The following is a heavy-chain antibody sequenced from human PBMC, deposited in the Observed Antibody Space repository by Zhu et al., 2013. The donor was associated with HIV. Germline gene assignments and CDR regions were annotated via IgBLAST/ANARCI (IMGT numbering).Heavy chain of an antibody. V-gene: IGHV1-69*01. J-gene: IGHJ4*02. CDR2: IIPIFGTA. Sequence: VQLVQSGAEVKKPGSSVKVSCKASGGTFSSYAISWGRQAPGQGLEWMGGIIPIFGTANYAQKFQGRVTITADESTSTAYMELSSLRSEDTAVYYCAIFWDSEYCSSTSCYPQLAYYFDYWGQEPVVTVSS. CDR3: AIFWDSEYCSSTSCYPQLAYYFDY. D-gene: IGHD2-2*01. CDR1: GGTFSSYA.